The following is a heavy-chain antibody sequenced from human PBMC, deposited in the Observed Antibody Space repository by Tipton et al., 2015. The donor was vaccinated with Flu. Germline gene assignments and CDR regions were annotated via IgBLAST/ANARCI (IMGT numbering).Heavy chain of an antibody. CDR2: VSGGGANT. CDR3: AKVIPEKVAGLDY. CDR1: GFTFSRYA. D-gene: IGHD6-19*01. J-gene: IGHJ4*02. Sequence: SLRLSCEASGFTFSRYAMSWVRQAPGKGLEWVSAVSGGGANTYYADSVRGRFTISRDNSKNTLYLQMISLRAEDTAIYYCAKVIPEKVAGLDYWGQGTLVTVSS. V-gene: IGHV3-23*01.